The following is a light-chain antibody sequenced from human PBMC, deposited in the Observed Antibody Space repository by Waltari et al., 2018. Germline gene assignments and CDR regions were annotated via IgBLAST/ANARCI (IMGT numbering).Light chain of an antibody. CDR3: CSYATRNTPVA. Sequence: QSALTQPASVSGSPGQARTIACTGSSREVGNYEFVSWYQQYPGKAPKVIIYEVNKRPSGVSDRFSGSKSGNTASLTISGLQPEDEADYHCCSYATRNTPVAFGGGTKVTLL. CDR2: EVN. V-gene: IGLV2-23*02. J-gene: IGLJ2*01. CDR1: SREVGNYEF.